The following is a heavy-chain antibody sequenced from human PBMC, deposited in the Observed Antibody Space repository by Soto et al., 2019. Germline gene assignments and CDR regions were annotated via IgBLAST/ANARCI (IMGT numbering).Heavy chain of an antibody. V-gene: IGHV3-21*01. J-gene: IGHJ6*02. CDR3: ARGGYPGYYYYGMDF. CDR2: ISSSSSYI. D-gene: IGHD5-12*01. CDR1: GFTFSSYS. Sequence: EVQLVESGGGLVKPGGSLRLSCAASGFTFSSYSMNWVRQAPGKGLEWVSSISSSSSYIYYADSVKGRFTISRDNAKNSLYLQMNSLRAEDTAVYYCARGGYPGYYYYGMDFWGQGTTVTVSS.